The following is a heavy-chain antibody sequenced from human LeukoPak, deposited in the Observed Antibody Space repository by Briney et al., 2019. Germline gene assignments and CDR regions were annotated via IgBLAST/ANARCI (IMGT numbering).Heavy chain of an antibody. Sequence: GGSLRLSCAASGSTFSSYAMSWVRQAPGKGLEWVSAISGSGGSTYYADSVKGRFTISRDNSKNTLYLQMNSLRAEDTAVYYCAKYLGSYRYYFDYWGQGTLVTVSS. CDR1: GSTFSSYA. J-gene: IGHJ4*02. D-gene: IGHD3-16*02. V-gene: IGHV3-23*01. CDR2: ISGSGGST. CDR3: AKYLGSYRYYFDY.